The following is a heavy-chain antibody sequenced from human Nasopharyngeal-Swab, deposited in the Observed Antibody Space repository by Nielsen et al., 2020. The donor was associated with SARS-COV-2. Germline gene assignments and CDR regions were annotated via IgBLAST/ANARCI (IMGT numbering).Heavy chain of an antibody. CDR3: ARLDVSAAGRDY. J-gene: IGHJ4*02. Sequence: RQAPGKGLEWIGSIYYSGSTYYNPFLKSRVTISVDTSKNQFSLKLSSVTAADTAVYYCARLDVSAAGRDYWGQGTLVTVSS. V-gene: IGHV4-39*01. CDR2: IYYSGST. D-gene: IGHD6-13*01.